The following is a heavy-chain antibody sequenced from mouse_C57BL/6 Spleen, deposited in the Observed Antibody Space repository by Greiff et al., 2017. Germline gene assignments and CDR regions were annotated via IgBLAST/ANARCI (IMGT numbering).Heavy chain of an antibody. CDR2: IDPSDSYT. CDR1: GYTFTSYW. CDR3: ARDYYGSSYDWFAY. V-gene: IGHV1-59*01. D-gene: IGHD1-1*01. J-gene: IGHJ3*01. Sequence: VKLQQPGAELVRPGTSVKLSCKASGYTFTSYWMHWVKQRPGQGLEWIGVIDPSDSYTNYNQKFKGKATLTVDTSSSTAYMQLSSLTSEDSAVYYCARDYYGSSYDWFAYWGQGTLVTVSA.